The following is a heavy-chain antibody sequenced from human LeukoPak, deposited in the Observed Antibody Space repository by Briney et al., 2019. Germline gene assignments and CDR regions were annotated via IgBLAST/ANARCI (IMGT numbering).Heavy chain of an antibody. CDR1: GGSISSYY. J-gene: IGHJ4*02. D-gene: IGHD3-22*01. CDR2: IYYSGST. CDR3: AREQGIYYYDSSGFDY. Sequence: SGTLSLTCTVSGGSISSYYWSWIRQPPGKGLEWIGYIYYSGSTNYNPSLKSRVTISVDTSKNQFSLKLSSVTAADTAVYYCAREQGIYYYDSSGFDYWGQGTLVTVSS. V-gene: IGHV4-59*01.